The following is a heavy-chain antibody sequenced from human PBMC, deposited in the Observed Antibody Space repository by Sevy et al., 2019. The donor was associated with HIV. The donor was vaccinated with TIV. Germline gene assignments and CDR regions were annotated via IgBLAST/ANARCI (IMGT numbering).Heavy chain of an antibody. Sequence: SETLSLTCTVSGGSSSTTDYYWSWIRQPPGKGLEWIGYIHYTGTTYYNPSLKSRVSRISVDTSRNQFSLKLSSVTAADMAVYYCARGVGGPGVMITFGGVKSGFDVWGQGRMVTVSS. CDR3: ARGVGGPGVMITFGGVKSGFDV. CDR2: IHYTGTT. J-gene: IGHJ3*01. D-gene: IGHD3-16*01. CDR1: GGSSSTTDYY. V-gene: IGHV4-30-4*01.